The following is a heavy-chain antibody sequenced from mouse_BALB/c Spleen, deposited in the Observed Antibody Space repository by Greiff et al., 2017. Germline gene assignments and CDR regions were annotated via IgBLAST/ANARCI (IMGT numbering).Heavy chain of an antibody. D-gene: IGHD2-3*01. Sequence: QVQLQQPGAELVKPGASVKLSCKASGYTFTSYWMHWVKQRPGQGLEWIGEINPSNGRTNYNEKFKSKATLTVDKSSSTAYMQLSSLTSEDSAVYYCANHGYSPYAMDYWGQGTSVTVSS. J-gene: IGHJ4*01. CDR3: ANHGYSPYAMDY. CDR2: INPSNGRT. V-gene: IGHV1S81*02. CDR1: GYTFTSYW.